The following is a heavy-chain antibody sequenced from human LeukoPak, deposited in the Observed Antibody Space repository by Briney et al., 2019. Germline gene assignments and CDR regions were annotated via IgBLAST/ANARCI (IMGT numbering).Heavy chain of an antibody. CDR2: FFYTGGT. Sequence: ASETLSLTCTVSGDSYSSPYWSWIRQPPGKGLEWIGSFFYTGGTYYNPSLSSRVIISGDTSKNEFSLKLTSVTAADTAVYCARGEAVPIIGPIAPFDYWGQGILVTVSS. CDR3: ARGEAVPIIGPIAPFDY. D-gene: IGHD6-13*01. CDR1: GDSYSSPY. J-gene: IGHJ4*02. V-gene: IGHV4-59*11.